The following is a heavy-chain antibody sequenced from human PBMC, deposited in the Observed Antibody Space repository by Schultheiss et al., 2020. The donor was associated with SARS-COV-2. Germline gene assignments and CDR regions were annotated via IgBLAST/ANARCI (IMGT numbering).Heavy chain of an antibody. Sequence: GGSLRLSCAASGFTFSNAWMSWVRQASGKGLEWVGRIRSKARNYATKYAASVKGRFIISRDESRNTSYLQMNSLKIEDTAVYYCTRNSTSSGWFDPWGQGTLVTVSS. CDR2: IRSKARNYAT. CDR3: TRNSTSSGWFDP. J-gene: IGHJ5*02. CDR1: GFTFSNAW. D-gene: IGHD5-18*01. V-gene: IGHV3-73*01.